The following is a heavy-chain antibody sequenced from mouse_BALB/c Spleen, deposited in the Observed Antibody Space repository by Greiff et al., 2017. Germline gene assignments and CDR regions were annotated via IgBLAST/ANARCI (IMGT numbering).Heavy chain of an antibody. CDR3: ARSDYGYEGGAMDY. CDR2: IYPGSGST. CDR1: GYNFTSYW. V-gene: IGHV1-55*01. Sequence: QVQLQQPGAELVKPGTSVKLSCKASGYNFTSYWINWVKLRPGQGLEWIGDIYPGSGSTNYNEKFKSKATLTVDTSSSTAYMQLSSLASEDSALYYCARSDYGYEGGAMDYWGQGTSVTVSS. D-gene: IGHD1-2*01. J-gene: IGHJ4*01.